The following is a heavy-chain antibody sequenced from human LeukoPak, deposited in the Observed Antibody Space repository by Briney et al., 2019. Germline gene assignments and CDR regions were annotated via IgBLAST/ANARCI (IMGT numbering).Heavy chain of an antibody. J-gene: IGHJ4*02. CDR1: GFTFSSYA. CDR3: AKGRETYCGGDCYSGLDY. Sequence: GGSLRLSCAASGFTFSSYAMSWVRQAPGKGLEWVSAISGSGGSTYYADSVKGRFTISRDNSKNTLYLQMNSLRAEDTAVYYCAKGRETYCGGDCYSGLDYWGQGTLVTVSS. CDR2: ISGSGGST. D-gene: IGHD2-21*02. V-gene: IGHV3-23*01.